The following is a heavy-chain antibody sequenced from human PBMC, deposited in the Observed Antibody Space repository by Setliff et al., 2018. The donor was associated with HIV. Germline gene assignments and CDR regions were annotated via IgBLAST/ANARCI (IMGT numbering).Heavy chain of an antibody. CDR3: ARANYGFDY. CDR2: ITGGGDTI. CDR1: GFTFSDYY. V-gene: IGHV3-11*04. D-gene: IGHD4-17*01. J-gene: IGHJ4*02. Sequence: LSLSCAASGFTFSDYYMTWIRQAPGKGLEWVSYITGGGDTINYADSVKGRFTISRDNAKNSLFLQMNSLRVEDTAVYYCARANYGFDYWGQGTLVTVSS.